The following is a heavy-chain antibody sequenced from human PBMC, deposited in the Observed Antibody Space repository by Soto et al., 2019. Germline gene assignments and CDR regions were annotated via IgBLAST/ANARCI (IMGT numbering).Heavy chain of an antibody. CDR3: ATDRVAFDM. CDR2: INPKSGGT. Sequence: GASVKVSCKASGGTFSTFGISWVRQAPGQGLEWMGWINPKSGGTKYAEKFQGRVSMTGDTSITTAYLELSSLTSDDTAVYYCATDRVAFDMWGQGTKVTVSS. CDR1: GGTFSTFG. D-gene: IGHD3-22*01. J-gene: IGHJ3*02. V-gene: IGHV1-2*02.